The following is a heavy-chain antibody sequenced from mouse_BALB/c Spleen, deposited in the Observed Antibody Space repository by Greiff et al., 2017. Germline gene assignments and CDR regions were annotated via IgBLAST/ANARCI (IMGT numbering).Heavy chain of an antibody. CDR2: INPSNGGT. V-gene: IGHV1S81*02. D-gene: IGHD2-2*01. CDR3: TRKGGYYYAMDY. CDR1: GYTFTSYY. J-gene: IGHJ4*01. Sequence: VQLQQSGAELVKPGASVKLSCKASGYTFTSYYMYWVKQRPGQGLEWIGEINPSNGGTNFNEKFKSKATLTVDKSSSTAYMQLSSLTSEDSAVYYCTRKGGYYYAMDYWGQGTSVTVSS.